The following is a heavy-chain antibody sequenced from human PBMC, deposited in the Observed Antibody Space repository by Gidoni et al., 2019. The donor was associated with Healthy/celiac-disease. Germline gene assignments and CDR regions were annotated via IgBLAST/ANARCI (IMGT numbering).Heavy chain of an antibody. D-gene: IGHD2-2*01. CDR2: IRGSGGIT. V-gene: IGHV3-23*01. CDR1: GFTFSSHA. J-gene: IGHJ4*02. CDR3: AKEWWARIVPAALDYFDY. Sequence: EVQLLESGGGVVQPGGSLRLSCAAYGFTFSSHAMSWVRQATGKGLEWVSAIRGSGGITYYADSVKGRFTISRDNSKNTLSLQMTSLRAEDTAVYYFAKEWWARIVPAALDYFDYWGQGTLVTVSS.